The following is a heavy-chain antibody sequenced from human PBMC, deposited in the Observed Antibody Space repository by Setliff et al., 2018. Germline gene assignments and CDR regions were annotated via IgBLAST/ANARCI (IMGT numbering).Heavy chain of an antibody. Sequence: SVKVSCKASGGTFSSYGISWVRQAPGQGLEWMGGTIPIFGSTNYAQKFQDRVTIITDESTSTAYMELSSLGTEDTAAYYCAREGVDTRSSTDYRYYMDVWGKGTTVTVSS. J-gene: IGHJ6*03. CDR2: TIPIFGST. CDR1: GGTFSSYG. V-gene: IGHV1-69*05. D-gene: IGHD5-18*01. CDR3: AREGVDTRSSTDYRYYMDV.